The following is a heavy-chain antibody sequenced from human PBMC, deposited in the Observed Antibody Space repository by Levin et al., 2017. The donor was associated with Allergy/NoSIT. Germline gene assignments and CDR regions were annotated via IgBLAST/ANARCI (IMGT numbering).Heavy chain of an antibody. D-gene: IGHD6-13*01. J-gene: IGHJ3*02. CDR2: IYWDDDK. V-gene: IGHV2-5*02. CDR3: ARRIAAAGRGGAFDS. Sequence: SGPTLVKPTQTLTLTCTFSGFSLSTSGVGVGWIRQPPGKALEWLALIYWDDDKRYSPSLKSRLTITKDTSKNQVVLTMTNMDPVDTATYYCARRIAAAGRGGAFDSWSQGTMVTVSS. CDR1: GFSLSTSGVG.